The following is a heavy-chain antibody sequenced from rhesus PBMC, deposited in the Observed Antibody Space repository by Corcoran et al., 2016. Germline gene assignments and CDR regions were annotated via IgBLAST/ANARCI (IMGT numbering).Heavy chain of an antibody. CDR2: IYGRGGST. Sequence: QVQLQESGPGLVKPSETLSLTCTVSGGSISDSYYWSWIRQPPGKGLEWMGRIYGRGGSTNYNPSLKSRVTISSDTSKNQFSLKLSSVTAADTAVYYCAREKDLVEDDYWLPDHFDYWGQGVLVTVSS. CDR3: AREKDLVEDDYWLPDHFDY. D-gene: IGHD3-9*01. V-gene: IGHV4-160*01. CDR1: GGSISDSYY. J-gene: IGHJ4*01.